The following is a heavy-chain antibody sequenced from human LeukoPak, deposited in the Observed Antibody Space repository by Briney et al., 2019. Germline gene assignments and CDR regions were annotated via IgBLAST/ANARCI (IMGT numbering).Heavy chain of an antibody. CDR1: GGTFSSHA. V-gene: IGHV1-69*13. D-gene: IGHD2-21*01. J-gene: IGHJ1*01. CDR3: ARDSSEFRSLIPH. CDR2: IIPIFGTA. Sequence: GASVKVSCKASGGTFSSHAISWVRQAPGQGLEWMGGIIPIFGTAKYAQKFQGRVTITADESTSTAYMELSSLRSEDTAVYHCARDSSEFRSLIPHWGQGTLVTVSS.